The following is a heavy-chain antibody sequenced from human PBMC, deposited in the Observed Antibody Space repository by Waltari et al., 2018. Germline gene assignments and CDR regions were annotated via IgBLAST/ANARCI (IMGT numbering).Heavy chain of an antibody. J-gene: IGHJ4*02. CDR2: IQTDGSNI. CDR1: GFTFSLYW. D-gene: IGHD3-16*01. CDR3: AAGGGIDF. V-gene: IGHV3-74*01. Sequence: QLEESGGGLVQPGGSLRLSCAASGFTFSLYWMHWVRQSPGKGLVLVSRIQTDGSNIDYADAVKGRFTISRDNAKNTVYLQMNRLRAEDTAVYYCAAGGGIDFLGQGTLVTVSS.